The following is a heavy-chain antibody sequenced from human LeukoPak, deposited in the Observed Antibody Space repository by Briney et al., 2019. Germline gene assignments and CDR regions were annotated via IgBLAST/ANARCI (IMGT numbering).Heavy chain of an antibody. V-gene: IGHV3-21*01. CDR1: GFTFSSYN. CDR3: ARELVGWNYFYYYYMDV. J-gene: IGHJ6*03. CDR2: ISSSGSYI. D-gene: IGHD6-6*01. Sequence: GGSLRLSCAASGFTFSSYNMNWVRQAPGKWLEWVSSISSSGSYIYYSDSVKGRFTISRDNAKNSLYLQMNSLRAEDTAVYFRARELVGWNYFYYYYMDVWGKGTTVTGSS.